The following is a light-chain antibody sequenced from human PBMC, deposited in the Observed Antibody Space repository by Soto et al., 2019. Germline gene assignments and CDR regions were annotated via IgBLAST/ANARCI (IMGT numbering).Light chain of an antibody. J-gene: IGLJ2*01. CDR3: AAWDDSLNGVV. CDR2: SNN. V-gene: IGLV1-44*01. CDR1: SSNIVSNT. Sequence: QSVLTQPPSASGTPGQRDTISCSGSSSNIVSNTVNWYQQLPGTAPKLLIYSNNQRPSGVPDRFSGSKSGTSASLAISGLQSEDEADYYCAAWDDSLNGVVFGGGTKLTVL.